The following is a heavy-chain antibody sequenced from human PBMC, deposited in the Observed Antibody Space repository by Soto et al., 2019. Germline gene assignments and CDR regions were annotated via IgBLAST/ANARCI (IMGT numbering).Heavy chain of an antibody. V-gene: IGHV1-8*01. D-gene: IGHD4-4*01. CDR3: ARSYSNYQGYYYYGMDV. CDR1: GYTFTSYD. CDR2: MNPNSGNT. Sequence: ASVKVSCEASGYTFTSYDINWVRQATGQGREWMGWMNPNSGNTGYAQKFQGRVTTTRNTSISTAYMELSSLRSEDTAVYYCARSYSNYQGYYYYGMDVLGQGTTVTVSS. J-gene: IGHJ6*02.